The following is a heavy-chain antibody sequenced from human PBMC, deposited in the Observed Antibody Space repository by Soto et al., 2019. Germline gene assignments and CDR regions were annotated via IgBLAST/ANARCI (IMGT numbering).Heavy chain of an antibody. CDR2: ISSRSTYM. V-gene: IGHV3-21*01. CDR1: GFTFSTYH. CDR3: AREGTYCGGGSCFSSPYFDY. Sequence: EVHLVESGGGLVEPGGSLRLFCAASGFTFSTYHMNWVRQAPGKGLEWVSSISSRSTYMYYADSVKGRFTISRDNPKNQVHLQMTGLRAEDTAVYYCAREGTYCGGGSCFSSPYFDYWGQGTLVTVSS. J-gene: IGHJ4*02. D-gene: IGHD2-15*01.